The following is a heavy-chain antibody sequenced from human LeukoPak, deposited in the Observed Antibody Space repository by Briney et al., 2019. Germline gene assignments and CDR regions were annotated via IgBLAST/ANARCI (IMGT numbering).Heavy chain of an antibody. J-gene: IGHJ3*02. D-gene: IGHD2-15*01. CDR3: AREYCSGGSCYSDAFDI. Sequence: GGSLRLSCAASGFTFSSYAMSWVRQAPGKGLEWVSSISSSSSYIYYADSVKGRFTISRDNAKNSLYLQMNSLRAEDTAVYYCAREYCSGGSCYSDAFDIWGQGTMVTVSS. V-gene: IGHV3-21*01. CDR2: ISSSSSYI. CDR1: GFTFSSYA.